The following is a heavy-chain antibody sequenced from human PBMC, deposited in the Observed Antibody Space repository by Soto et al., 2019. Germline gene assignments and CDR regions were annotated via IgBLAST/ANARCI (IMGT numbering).Heavy chain of an antibody. CDR1: GGSISSYY. CDR3: ARVVRGVINAFDI. Sequence: SETLSLTCTVSGGSISSYYWSWIRQPPGKGLEWIGYIYYSGSTNYNPSLKSRVTISVDTSKNQFSLKLSSVTAADTAVYYCARVVRGVINAFDIWGQGTMVTGSS. V-gene: IGHV4-59*01. CDR2: IYYSGST. D-gene: IGHD3-10*01. J-gene: IGHJ3*02.